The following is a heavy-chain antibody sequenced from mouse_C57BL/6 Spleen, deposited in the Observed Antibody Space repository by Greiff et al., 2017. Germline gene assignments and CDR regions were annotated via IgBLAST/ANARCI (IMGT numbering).Heavy chain of an antibody. Sequence: VQLQQSGPELVKPGASVKIPCKASGYTLTDYNMDWVKQSHGKSLEWIGVINPNNGGTIYNQKFKGKATLTVDKSSSTAYMELRSLTSEDTAVYYCARYTADGYYGFAYWGQGTLVTVSA. CDR1: GYTLTDYN. CDR2: INPNNGGT. D-gene: IGHD2-3*01. V-gene: IGHV1-18*01. J-gene: IGHJ3*01. CDR3: ARYTADGYYGFAY.